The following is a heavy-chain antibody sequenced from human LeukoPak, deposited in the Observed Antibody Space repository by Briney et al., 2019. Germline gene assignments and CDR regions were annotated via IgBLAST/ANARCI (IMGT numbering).Heavy chain of an antibody. CDR3: ARECHGDQGYGMDV. Sequence: GGSLRLSCAASGFTFSSYSMNWVRQAPGKGLEWVSSISSSSSYIYYADSVKGRFTISRDNAKNSLYLQMNSLRAEDTAVYYCARECHGDQGYGMDVWGQGTTVTVSS. V-gene: IGHV3-21*01. D-gene: IGHD4-17*01. J-gene: IGHJ6*02. CDR2: ISSSSSYI. CDR1: GFTFSSYS.